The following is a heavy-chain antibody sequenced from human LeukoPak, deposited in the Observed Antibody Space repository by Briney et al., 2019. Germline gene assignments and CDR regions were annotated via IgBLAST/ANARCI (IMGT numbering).Heavy chain of an antibody. D-gene: IGHD2-2*01. J-gene: IGHJ5*02. CDR2: ISGSGGST. V-gene: IGHV3-23*01. CDR3: AKDRGVVVVPAATSYNWFDP. CDR1: GFTFSGYA. Sequence: PGGSLRLSCAASGFTFSGYAMSWVRQAPGKGLEWVSAISGSGGSTYYADSVKGRFTISRDNSKNTLYLQMNSLRAEDTAVYYCAKDRGVVVVPAATSYNWFDPWGQGTLVTVSS.